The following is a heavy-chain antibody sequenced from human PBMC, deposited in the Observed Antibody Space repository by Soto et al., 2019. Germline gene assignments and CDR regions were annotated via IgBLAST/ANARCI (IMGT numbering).Heavy chain of an antibody. D-gene: IGHD6-13*01. CDR2: INPSGGST. CDR1: GYTFTSYY. CDR3: ERDPNPSSSWRVDP. V-gene: IGHV1-46*01. J-gene: IGHJ5*02. Sequence: QVQLVQSGAEVKKPGASVKVSCETSGYTFTSYYIHWVRQAPGQGLEWMGIINPSGGSTSYARKFQGRVTMTSDTSTSTVHMEVSSLRSEDTAVYYCERDPNPSSSWRVDPWGQGTLVTVSS.